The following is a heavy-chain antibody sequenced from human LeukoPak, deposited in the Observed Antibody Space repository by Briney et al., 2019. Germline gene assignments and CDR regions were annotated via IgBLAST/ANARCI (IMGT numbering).Heavy chain of an antibody. D-gene: IGHD6-13*01. CDR2: ISGGGGST. V-gene: IGHV3-43*02. Sequence: GGSLRLSCGAWVFTYEDYAMNWVRQAPGKGLEWVSLISGGGGSTYYADSVKGRFTISRDNSKNSLYLQMYSLRTEDTALYYCATGSSSWHSVIDYWGQGTLVTVSS. J-gene: IGHJ4*02. CDR3: ATGSSSWHSVIDY. CDR1: VFTYEDYA.